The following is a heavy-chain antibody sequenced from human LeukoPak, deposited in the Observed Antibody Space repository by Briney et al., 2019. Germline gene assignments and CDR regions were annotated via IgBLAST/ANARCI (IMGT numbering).Heavy chain of an antibody. CDR1: GFSFSSYA. Sequence: GGSLRLSCAASGFSFSSYAMTWVRQAPGKGLEWVSAISDSGGHTYYADSVRGRYTISRDNSKNTVYLQMNSLRVEGTALYYCAGGGYCSSASCYRSLGYWGQGTLVTVSS. CDR2: ISDSGGHT. V-gene: IGHV3-23*01. J-gene: IGHJ4*02. CDR3: AGGGYCSSASCYRSLGY. D-gene: IGHD2-2*01.